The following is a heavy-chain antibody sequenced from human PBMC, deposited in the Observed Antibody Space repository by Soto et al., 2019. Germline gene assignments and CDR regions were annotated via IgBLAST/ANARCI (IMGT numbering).Heavy chain of an antibody. CDR1: GFTFSNAW. CDR2: IKSKTDGGTT. D-gene: IGHD3-10*01. J-gene: IGHJ6*03. CDR3: TTVENVLLWFGELLDCYYMDV. V-gene: IGHV3-15*01. Sequence: EVQLVESGGGLVKPGGSLRLSCAASGFTFSNAWMSWVRQAPGKGLEWVGCIKSKTDGGTTDYAATVKGRFTISRDDSKNTLYLQMNSLKTEDTAVYYCTTVENVLLWFGELLDCYYMDVWGKGTTVTVSS.